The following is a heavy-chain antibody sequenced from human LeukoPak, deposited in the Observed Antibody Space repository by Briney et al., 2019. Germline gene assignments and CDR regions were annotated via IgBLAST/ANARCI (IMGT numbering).Heavy chain of an antibody. Sequence: GGSLRLPCAASGFTFSDYYMSWIRQAPGKGLEWVSYISSSGSTIYYADSVKGRFTISRDNAKNSLYLQMNSLRAEDTAVYYCARDHCSSTSCYNSYGINSWYPDAFDIWGQGTMVTVSS. J-gene: IGHJ3*02. CDR2: ISSSGSTI. CDR1: GFTFSDYY. V-gene: IGHV3-11*04. D-gene: IGHD2-2*02. CDR3: ARDHCSSTSCYNSYGINSWYPDAFDI.